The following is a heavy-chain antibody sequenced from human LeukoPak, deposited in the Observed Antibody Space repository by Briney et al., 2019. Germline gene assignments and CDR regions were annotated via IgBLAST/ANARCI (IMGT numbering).Heavy chain of an antibody. Sequence: SETLSLTCTVSGGAIISYYWSWIRQPPGKGLEWIAYIHYSGNTNYSPSLKSRVTISVDTSKNQFSLRLTSVTAADTAVYYCARSGTVTNFDYWGQGTLVSVSS. CDR2: IHYSGNT. CDR1: GGAIISYY. V-gene: IGHV4-59*01. CDR3: ARSGTVTNFDY. J-gene: IGHJ4*02. D-gene: IGHD4-17*01.